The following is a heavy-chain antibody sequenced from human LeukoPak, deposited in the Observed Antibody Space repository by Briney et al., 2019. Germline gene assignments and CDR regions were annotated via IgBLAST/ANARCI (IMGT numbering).Heavy chain of an antibody. Sequence: ASVKVSCKTSGYSFTDYYMHWARQAPGQGLEWMGWINPNSGGTSSAQKFQGRVTMTRDTSITTVYMEVSWLTSDDTAIYYCARADRLDGGPYLIGPWGQGALVTVSS. CDR1: GYSFTDYY. D-gene: IGHD2-21*01. V-gene: IGHV1-2*02. CDR2: INPNSGGT. CDR3: ARADRLDGGPYLIGP. J-gene: IGHJ5*02.